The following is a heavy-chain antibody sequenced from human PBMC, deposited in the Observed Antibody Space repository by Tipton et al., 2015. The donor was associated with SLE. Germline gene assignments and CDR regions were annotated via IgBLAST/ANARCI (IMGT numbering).Heavy chain of an antibody. CDR2: IYYSGST. CDR1: GGSISSGSYY. Sequence: TLSLTCTVSGGSISSGSYYWSWIRQPAGKGLEWIGYIYYSGSTNYNPSLKSRVTISVDTSKNQFSLKLSSVTAADTAVYYCARHGGRTYSSGWYDSGYWGQGTLVTVSS. J-gene: IGHJ4*02. V-gene: IGHV4-61*10. CDR3: ARHGGRTYSSGWYDSGY. D-gene: IGHD6-19*01.